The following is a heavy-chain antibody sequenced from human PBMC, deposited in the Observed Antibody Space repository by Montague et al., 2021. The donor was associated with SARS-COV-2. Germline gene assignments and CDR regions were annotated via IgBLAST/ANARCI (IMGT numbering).Heavy chain of an antibody. Sequence: SETLSLTCTVSGDSISTSYWAWIGEHPGKGQERIGYVYYSGRGSNNSSLKSRVTVSVDTSKNQVSLNLRSVTAADTAVYFCVRADGRDPDTPHLYYCKGMDLWGQGTTVTVSS. CDR2: VYYSGRG. V-gene: IGHV4-59*13. J-gene: IGHJ6*02. CDR3: VRADGRDPDTPHLYYCKGMDL. D-gene: IGHD5-24*01. CDR1: GDSISTSY.